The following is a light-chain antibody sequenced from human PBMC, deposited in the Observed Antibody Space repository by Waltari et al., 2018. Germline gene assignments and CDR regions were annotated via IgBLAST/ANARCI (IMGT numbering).Light chain of an antibody. CDR2: GAS. V-gene: IGKV1-12*01. J-gene: IGKJ4*01. Sequence: DIQMTQSPSSVSASVGDRVTISCRASQDVSTWLAWYQQKPGIAPNLLIHGASSLQSGVPSRFSGSGSGTEFTLTINGLQPEDFATYYCQQTDSFPLSFGGGTKVEIK. CDR1: QDVSTW. CDR3: QQTDSFPLS.